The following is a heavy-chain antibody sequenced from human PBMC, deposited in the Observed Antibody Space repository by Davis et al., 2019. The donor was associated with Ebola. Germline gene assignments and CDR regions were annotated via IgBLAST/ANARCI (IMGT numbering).Heavy chain of an antibody. V-gene: IGHV3-66*01. J-gene: IGHJ4*02. D-gene: IGHD1-26*01. Sequence: GESLKISCAASGFSFDAYGLNWVRQAPGKGLEWVSVIYSGGSTYYADSVKGRFTISRDNSKNTLYLQMNSLRDEDTAVYYCARTKVVGATYYFDYWGQGTLVTVSS. CDR1: GFSFDAYG. CDR3: ARTKVVGATYYFDY. CDR2: IYSGGST.